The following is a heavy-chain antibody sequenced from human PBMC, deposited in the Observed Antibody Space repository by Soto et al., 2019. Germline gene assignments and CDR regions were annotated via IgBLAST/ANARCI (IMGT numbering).Heavy chain of an antibody. D-gene: IGHD2-15*01. CDR2: VYYSGST. V-gene: IGHV4-31*03. J-gene: IGHJ5*02. CDR3: ARDAALKWFDP. Sequence: QVQLQESGPRLVKPSQTLSLTCTVSGGSTSSGGYYWSWIRQYPGKGLEWIGFVYYSGSTYYNPYLKSXXIXSXXTSKKQFSLKLSSVTAADTAVYYCARDAALKWFDPWGQGTLVTVSS. CDR1: GGSTSSGGYY.